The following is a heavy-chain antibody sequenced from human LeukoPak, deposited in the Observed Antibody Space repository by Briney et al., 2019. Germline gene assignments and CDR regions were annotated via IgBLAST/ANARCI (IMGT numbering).Heavy chain of an antibody. D-gene: IGHD3-3*01. CDR3: ARGGEILRFLEWLSPYDY. V-gene: IGHV1-18*01. J-gene: IGHJ4*02. CDR1: GYTFTSYG. CDR2: ISAYNGNT. Sequence: GASVKVSCKASGYTFTSYGISWVRQAPGQGLEWMGWISAYNGNTNYAQKLQGRVTMTTDTSTSTAYMELRSLRSDDTAVCYCARGGEILRFLEWLSPYDYWGQGTLVTVSS.